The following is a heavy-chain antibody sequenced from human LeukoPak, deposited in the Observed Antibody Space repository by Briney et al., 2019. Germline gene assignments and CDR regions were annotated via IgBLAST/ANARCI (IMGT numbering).Heavy chain of an antibody. D-gene: IGHD5-24*01. J-gene: IGHJ4*02. Sequence: GGFLRLSCAASGFTFSSYAMSWVRQAPGKGLEWVSAISGSGGSTYYADSVKGRFTISRDNSKNTLYLQMNSLRAEDTAVYYCAKDAPWVRWLQFVLDYWGQGTLVTVSS. CDR3: AKDAPWVRWLQFVLDY. V-gene: IGHV3-23*01. CDR1: GFTFSSYA. CDR2: ISGSGGST.